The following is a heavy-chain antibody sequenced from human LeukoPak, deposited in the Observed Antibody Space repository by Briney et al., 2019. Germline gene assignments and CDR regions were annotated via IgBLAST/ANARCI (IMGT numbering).Heavy chain of an antibody. D-gene: IGHD1-14*01. J-gene: IGHJ5*02. Sequence: GGSLRLSCLASGFTFSTDWMTWVRQAPGKGLEWVANIKGDGSEEDYVGSVRGRFIISRDNAKNSLYLQMNNLRVEDTALYYCARNQPDTGCRPSNLWGHGTLVTVSS. V-gene: IGHV3-7*01. CDR1: GFTFSTDW. CDR2: IKGDGSEE. CDR3: ARNQPDTGCRPSNL.